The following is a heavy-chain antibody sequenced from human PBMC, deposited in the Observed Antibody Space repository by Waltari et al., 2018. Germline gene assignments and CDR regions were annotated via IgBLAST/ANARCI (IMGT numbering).Heavy chain of an antibody. CDR3: ARATCSHGGCSMYYFYYYMDV. Sequence: QVQLRESGPGLVKSSETLTLTCDVSGDSISSGFYWAWIRQPPGKGPEWIGRVYHSGTPFYNPSRKSRVTMSVDTSKKHFSLSLTSVTAADTAVYYCARATCSHGGCSMYYFYYYMDVWGKGITVTVSS. CDR1: GDSISSGFY. CDR2: VYHSGTP. J-gene: IGHJ6*03. V-gene: IGHV4-38-2*01. D-gene: IGHD1-26*01.